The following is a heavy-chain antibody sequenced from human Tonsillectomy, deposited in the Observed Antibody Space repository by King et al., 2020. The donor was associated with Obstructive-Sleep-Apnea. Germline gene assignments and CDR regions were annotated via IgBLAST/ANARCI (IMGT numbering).Heavy chain of an antibody. V-gene: IGHV4-34*01. CDR3: ATRTPVLLWFGEKGPQVY. CDR2: INHSGST. CDR1: GGSFSGYY. D-gene: IGHD3-10*01. Sequence: VQLQQWGAGLLKPSETLSLTCAVYGGSFSGYYWSWIRQPPGKGLEWIGEINHSGSTNYNPSLKSRVTISVDTSKNQFSLKLSSVTAADTAVYYCATRTPVLLWFGEKGPQVYWGQGTLVTVSS. J-gene: IGHJ4*02.